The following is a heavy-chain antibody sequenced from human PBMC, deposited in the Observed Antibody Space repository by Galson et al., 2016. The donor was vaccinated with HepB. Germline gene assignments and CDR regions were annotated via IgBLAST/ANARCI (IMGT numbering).Heavy chain of an antibody. Sequence: CAISGDSVSGNSVAWNWIRRSPSRGLEWLGRTFYRSKWYNEYAVSVKSRITITPDTSKNQFSLQLNSVTPEDTAVYYCASFRDYYYGMDVGGQGTTVSVSS. CDR1: GDSVSGNSVA. CDR2: TFYRSKWYN. V-gene: IGHV6-1*01. CDR3: ASFRDYYYGMDV. J-gene: IGHJ6*02.